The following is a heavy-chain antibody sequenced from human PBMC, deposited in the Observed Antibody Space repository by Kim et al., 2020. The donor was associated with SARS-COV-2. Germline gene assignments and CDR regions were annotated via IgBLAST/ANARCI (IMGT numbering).Heavy chain of an antibody. D-gene: IGHD3-3*01. CDR2: ISGSGGST. CDR1: GFTFSSYA. CDR3: AKVIRITIFGRPDY. J-gene: IGHJ4*02. V-gene: IGHV3-23*01. Sequence: GGSLRLSCAASGFTFSSYAMSWVRQAPGKGLEWVSAISGSGGSTYYADSVKGRFTISRDNSKNTLYLQMNSLRAEDTAVYYCAKVIRITIFGRPDYWGQGTLVTVSS.